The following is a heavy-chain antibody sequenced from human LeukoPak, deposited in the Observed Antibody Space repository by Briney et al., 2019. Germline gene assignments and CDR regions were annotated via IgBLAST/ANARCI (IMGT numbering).Heavy chain of an antibody. CDR3: ARRDYYDGSRSFDS. V-gene: IGHV3-53*01. D-gene: IGHD3-22*01. CDR2: IYSGGSP. Sequence: GGSLRLSCAASGFTFNNNDMSWVRQAPGKGLEWVSVIYSGGSPYYADSVKGRFTISRDNSKNTLYLQMNNLRVEDTARYYCARRDYYDGSRSFDSWGQGTRVTVSS. CDR1: GFTFNNND. J-gene: IGHJ4*02.